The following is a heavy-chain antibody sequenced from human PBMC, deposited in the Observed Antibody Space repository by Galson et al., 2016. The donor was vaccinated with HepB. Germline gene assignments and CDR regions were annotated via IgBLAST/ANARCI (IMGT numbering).Heavy chain of an antibody. CDR1: GGSISSSSYY. D-gene: IGHD5-24*01. V-gene: IGHV4-39*01. CDR2: IYYSGST. CDR3: ARVEMASHFDC. J-gene: IGHJ4*02. Sequence: ETLSLTCTVSGGSISSSSYYWGWIRQPPGKGLEWIGSIYYSGSTYYNPSLKSRVTISVDTSKNQFSLKLSSVTAADTAVYYCARVEMASHFDCWGQGTLVTVSS.